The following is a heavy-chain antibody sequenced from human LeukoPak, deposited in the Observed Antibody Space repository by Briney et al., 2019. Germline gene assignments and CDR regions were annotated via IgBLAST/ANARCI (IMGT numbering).Heavy chain of an antibody. CDR1: GFTFSSYA. D-gene: IGHD6-13*01. CDR3: VVTPEAAVKGNC. CDR2: VSYNGGNE. J-gene: IGHJ4*02. Sequence: GGSLRLSCAASGFTFSSYAMHWVRQAPGKGLEWVAVVSYNGGNEYYADSVKGRFTISRDNSENTLYLQMNSLRSEDTAVYYCVVTPEAAVKGNCWGQGTLVTVPS. V-gene: IGHV3-30-3*01.